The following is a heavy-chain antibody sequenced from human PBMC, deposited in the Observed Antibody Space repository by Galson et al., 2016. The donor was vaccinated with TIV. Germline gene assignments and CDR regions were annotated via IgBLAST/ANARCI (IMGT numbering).Heavy chain of an antibody. D-gene: IGHD3-10*01. J-gene: IGHJ5*02. CDR2: IDSRDTYT. V-gene: IGHV5-10-1*01. Sequence: QSGAEVKKPGESLRISCKTSGYSFTNYWITWVRQMPGKGLEWMGRIDSRDTYTNYSPTFEGHVTISTDKSISTAYLQWTSLKASDSAIYYCARSGSAGSGWVEPWGQGTLVTVSS. CDR3: ARSGSAGSGWVEP. CDR1: GYSFTNYW.